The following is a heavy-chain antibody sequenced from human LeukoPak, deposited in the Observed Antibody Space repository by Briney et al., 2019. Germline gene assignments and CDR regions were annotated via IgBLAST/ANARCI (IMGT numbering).Heavy chain of an antibody. CDR1: GFTFSSYA. Sequence: PGGFLRLTCSASGFTFSSYAMHWVRQAPGKGLEYVSAISSNGGSTYYADSVKGRFTISRDNSKNTLYLQMSSLRAEDTAVYYCVKGQYYYGSGSYYGDYWGQGTLVTVSS. D-gene: IGHD3-10*01. J-gene: IGHJ4*02. V-gene: IGHV3-64D*06. CDR3: VKGQYYYGSGSYYGDY. CDR2: ISSNGGST.